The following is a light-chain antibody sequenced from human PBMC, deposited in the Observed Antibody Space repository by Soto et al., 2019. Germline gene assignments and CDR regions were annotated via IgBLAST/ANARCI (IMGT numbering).Light chain of an antibody. CDR2: KAS. CDR3: QQYNSYPWT. J-gene: IGKJ1*01. V-gene: IGKV1-5*03. CDR1: QSISSW. Sequence: DIQMTQSPSTLSASVGDRVTITYRASQSISSWLAWYQQKPGQTPKVLLYKASSLESGVPSRYRGSGSWTEFTPTISSLQPHDFATYYCQQYNSYPWTSGHGTKVEIK.